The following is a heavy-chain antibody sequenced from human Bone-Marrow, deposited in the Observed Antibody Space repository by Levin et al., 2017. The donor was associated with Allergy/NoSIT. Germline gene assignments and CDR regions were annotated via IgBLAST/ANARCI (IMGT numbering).Heavy chain of an antibody. V-gene: IGHV5-51*01. J-gene: IGHJ4*02. D-gene: IGHD3-22*01. CDR1: GYSFTSYW. CDR3: ARLLMPYYYDSSGYYQRYYFDY. Sequence: GGSLRLSCKGSGYSFTSYWIGWVRQMPGKGLEWMGIIYPGDSDTRYSPSFQGQVTISADKSISTAYLQWSSLKASDTAMYYCARLLMPYYYDSSGYYQRYYFDYWGQGTLVTVSS. CDR2: IYPGDSDT.